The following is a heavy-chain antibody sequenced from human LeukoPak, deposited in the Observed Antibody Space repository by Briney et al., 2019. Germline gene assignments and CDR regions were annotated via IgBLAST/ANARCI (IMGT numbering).Heavy chain of an antibody. Sequence: SETLSLTCAVYGGSFSGYYWSWIRQPPGKGLEWIGYIYYSGSTNYNPSLKSRVNISVDRSKNQFSLKLSSVTAADTAVYYCARSESGYDSGFRYYGLDVWGQGTTVTVSS. J-gene: IGHJ6*02. V-gene: IGHV4-59*01. CDR2: IYYSGST. D-gene: IGHD5-12*01. CDR1: GGSFSGYY. CDR3: ARSESGYDSGFRYYGLDV.